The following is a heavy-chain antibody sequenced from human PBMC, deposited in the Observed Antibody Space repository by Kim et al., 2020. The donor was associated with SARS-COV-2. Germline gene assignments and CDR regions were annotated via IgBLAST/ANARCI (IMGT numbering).Heavy chain of an antibody. J-gene: IGHJ3*02. V-gene: IGHV6-1*01. Sequence: KRRMTINPDTSKNQFALQLNSVSPEDTAVYYCARDTPGQKAYDIWGQGTMVTVSS. CDR3: ARDTPGQKAYDI.